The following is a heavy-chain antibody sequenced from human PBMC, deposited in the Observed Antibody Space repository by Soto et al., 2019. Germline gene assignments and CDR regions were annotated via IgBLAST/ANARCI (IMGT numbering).Heavy chain of an antibody. Sequence: PGGSLRLSCAASGFTFSSYGMHWVRQAPGKGLEWVAVISYDGSNKYYADSVKGRFTISRDNSKNTLYLQMNSLRAEDTAVYYCAKTPLSDFWSGYYPPDYDYWGQGTLVA. CDR2: ISYDGSNK. J-gene: IGHJ4*02. CDR1: GFTFSSYG. CDR3: AKTPLSDFWSGYYPPDYDY. D-gene: IGHD3-3*01. V-gene: IGHV3-30*18.